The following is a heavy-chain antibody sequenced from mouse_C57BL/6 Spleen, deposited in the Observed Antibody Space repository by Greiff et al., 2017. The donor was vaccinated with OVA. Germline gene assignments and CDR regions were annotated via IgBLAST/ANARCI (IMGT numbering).Heavy chain of an antibody. D-gene: IGHD1-1*01. V-gene: IGHV1-80*01. J-gene: IGHJ3*01. CDR2: IYPGDGDT. CDR1: GYAFSSYW. CDR3: ARRDYGGSQVWFAY. Sequence: VQLQQSGAELVKPGASVKISCKASGYAFSSYWMNWVKQRPGKGLEWIGQIYPGDGDTNYNGKFKGKATLTADKSSSTAYIQLRSLTSEDSAVYFCARRDYGGSQVWFAYWGQGTLVTVSA.